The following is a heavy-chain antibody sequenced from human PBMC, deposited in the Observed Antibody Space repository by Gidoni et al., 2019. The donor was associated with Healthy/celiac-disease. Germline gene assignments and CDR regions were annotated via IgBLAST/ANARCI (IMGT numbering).Heavy chain of an antibody. D-gene: IGHD2-8*01. CDR2: INPNSGGT. Sequence: QVQLVQSGAEVKKPGASVKVSCKASGYTFTGYYMHWVRQAHGQGLEWMGWINPNSGGTNYAQKFQGRVTMTRDTSISTAYMELSRLRSDDTAVYYCARVRPRSRVSRDYFDYWGQGTLVTVSS. J-gene: IGHJ4*02. CDR3: ARVRPRSRVSRDYFDY. V-gene: IGHV1-2*02. CDR1: GYTFTGYY.